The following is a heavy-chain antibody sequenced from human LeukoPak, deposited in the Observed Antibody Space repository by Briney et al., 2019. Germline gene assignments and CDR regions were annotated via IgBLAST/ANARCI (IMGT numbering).Heavy chain of an antibody. V-gene: IGHV3-23*01. CDR1: GFSFSDYA. J-gene: IGHJ5*02. CDR2: ISYSVSTT. Sequence: GGSLRLSCAASGFSFSDYAMSWVRQAPGKGLEWVSSISYSVSTTYYADSVKSRFTISRDNSKSALYLQMNSLKVEDTAVYYCAKDSRGYWFDPWGQGTLVTVSS. CDR3: AKDSRGYWFDP. D-gene: IGHD6-13*01.